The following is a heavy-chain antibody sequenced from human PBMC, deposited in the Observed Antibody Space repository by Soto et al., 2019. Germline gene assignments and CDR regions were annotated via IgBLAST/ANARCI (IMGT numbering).Heavy chain of an antibody. D-gene: IGHD4-17*01. CDR2: INPNSGGT. CDR1: GYTFTGYY. J-gene: IGHJ6*03. V-gene: IGHV1-2*04. Sequence: ASVKVSCKASGYTFTGYYMHWVRQAPGQELEWMGWINPNSGGTNYAQKFQGWVTMTRDTSISTAYMELSRLRSDDTAVYYCARDQYDYGDYGYYYYYMDVWGKGTTVTVSS. CDR3: ARDQYDYGDYGYYYYYMDV.